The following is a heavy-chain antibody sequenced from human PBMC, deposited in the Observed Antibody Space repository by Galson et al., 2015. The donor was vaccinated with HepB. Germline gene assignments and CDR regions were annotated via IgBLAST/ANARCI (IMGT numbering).Heavy chain of an antibody. CDR1: GLTLSTYA. J-gene: IGHJ3*01. CDR3: ARSHNDFLSGYPADAFDL. Sequence: SLRLSCAASGLTLSTYAMHWVRQAPGKGLEWVAVVSHDGSNTYSADSVKGRFTISRDNSKNTLYLQINSLRAEDTAAYYCARSHNDFLSGYPADAFDLWGQGTMVTVSS. CDR2: VSHDGSNT. D-gene: IGHD3-3*01. V-gene: IGHV3-30-3*01.